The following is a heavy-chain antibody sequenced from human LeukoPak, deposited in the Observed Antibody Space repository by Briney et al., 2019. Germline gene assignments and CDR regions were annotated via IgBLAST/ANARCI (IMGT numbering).Heavy chain of an antibody. CDR1: GFTFSSYW. V-gene: IGHV3-7*01. Sequence: GGSLRLSCAASGFTFSSYWMSWVRQAPGKGLEWVANIKQDGSEKYYVDSVKGRFTISRDKAKNSLYTQMNSLRAEDTAVYYCASCPDYGDYFGAFDIWGQGTMVTVSS. D-gene: IGHD4-17*01. CDR2: IKQDGSEK. J-gene: IGHJ3*02. CDR3: ASCPDYGDYFGAFDI.